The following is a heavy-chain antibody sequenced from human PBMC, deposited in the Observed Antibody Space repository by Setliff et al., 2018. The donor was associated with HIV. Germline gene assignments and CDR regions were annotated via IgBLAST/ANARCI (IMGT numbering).Heavy chain of an antibody. CDR2: ISFDGDNK. CDR3: ARDGGYTYGGGAFDY. CDR1: GFNFRTYA. V-gene: IGHV3-30*04. Sequence: PGGSLRLSCAASGFNFRTYAMHWVRQAPGRGLDWVSLISFDGDNKYYADSVKGRFTIPRDISKSTLYLQMNSLRPEDTAVYYCARDGGYTYGGGAFDYWGRGTLVTVSS. D-gene: IGHD5-18*01. J-gene: IGHJ4*02.